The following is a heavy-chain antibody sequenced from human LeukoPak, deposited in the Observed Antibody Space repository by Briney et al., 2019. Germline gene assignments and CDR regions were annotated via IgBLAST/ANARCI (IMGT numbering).Heavy chain of an antibody. CDR1: GFSFSSNS. CDR3: ARDERGTYFRVY. Sequence: GGSLRLSCAASGFSFSSNSMNWVRQAPGKGLEWISYISSSTNTIYYADSVKGRFTISRDNAKNSLYLQMNSLRDEDTAVYYCARDERGTYFRVYWGQGTLVTVSS. CDR2: ISSSTNTI. J-gene: IGHJ4*02. V-gene: IGHV3-48*02. D-gene: IGHD1-26*01.